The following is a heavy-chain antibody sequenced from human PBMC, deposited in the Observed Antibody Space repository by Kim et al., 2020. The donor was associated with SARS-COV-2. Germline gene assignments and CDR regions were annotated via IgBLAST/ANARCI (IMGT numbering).Heavy chain of an antibody. Sequence: GGSLRLSCAASGFIFSNHYMSWVRQAPGKGLEWVGYIKPDGGSQYYVDSVRGRFTISRDNTRNSLDLQMNSLRVEDTAVYFCARDWSDSTFKSQDYWGQGSLVTVSS. CDR1: GFIFSNHY. CDR2: IKPDGGSQ. D-gene: IGHD2-2*01. J-gene: IGHJ4*02. CDR3: ARDWSDSTFKSQDY. V-gene: IGHV3-7*01.